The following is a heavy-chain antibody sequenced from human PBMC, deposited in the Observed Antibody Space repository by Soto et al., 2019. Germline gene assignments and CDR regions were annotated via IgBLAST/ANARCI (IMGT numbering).Heavy chain of an antibody. CDR2: IIPIFGTA. J-gene: IGHJ4*02. Sequence: SVKVSCKASGGTFSSYAISWVRQAPGQGLEWMGGIIPIFGTANYAQKFQGRVTITADESTSTADMELSSRRSEDTAVYYCAGRIAVAGYYYFDYWGQGTLVTVSS. CDR3: AGRIAVAGYYYFDY. D-gene: IGHD6-19*01. V-gene: IGHV1-69*13. CDR1: GGTFSSYA.